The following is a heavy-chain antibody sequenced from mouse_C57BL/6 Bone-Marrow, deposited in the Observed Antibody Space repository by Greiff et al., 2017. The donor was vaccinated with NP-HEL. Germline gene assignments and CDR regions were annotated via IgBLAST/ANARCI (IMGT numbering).Heavy chain of an antibody. CDR2: IRNKANNHAT. V-gene: IGHV6-6*01. Sequence: EVNLVESGGGLVQPGGSMKLSCAASGFTFSDAWMDWVRQSPEKGLEWVAEIRNKANNHATYYAESVKGRFTISRDDSKSSVYLQMNSLRAEDTGIYYCTRITTVSSRFAYWGQGTLVTVSA. CDR3: TRITTVSSRFAY. J-gene: IGHJ3*01. CDR1: GFTFSDAW. D-gene: IGHD1-1*01.